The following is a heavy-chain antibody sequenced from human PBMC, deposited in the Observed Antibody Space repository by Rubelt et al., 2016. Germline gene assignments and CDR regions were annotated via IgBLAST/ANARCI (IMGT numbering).Heavy chain of an antibody. J-gene: IGHJ4*02. D-gene: IGHD5-24*01. CDR2: IKPSGGGT. Sequence: QVQLVQSGAEEKRHGASVKLSCKASGYTFSSYYMHWVRQAPGQGLEWMGRIKPSGGGTNYEQKFKGRVNMNRDTATSTVYLEVGSRTSGDTGIYFCARESGMEMAPARFHYWGQGTLVSVSS. V-gene: IGHV1-46*01. CDR3: ARESGMEMAPARFHY. CDR1: GYTFSSYY.